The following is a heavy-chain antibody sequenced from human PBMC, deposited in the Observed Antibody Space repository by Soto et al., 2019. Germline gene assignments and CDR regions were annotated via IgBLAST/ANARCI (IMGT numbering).Heavy chain of an antibody. Sequence: QVQLVQSGAEVKKPGASVKVSCKASGYSFITSYHMHWVRQAPGQGLEWMGIINPTGSMTRYSQKFQGRLTMTRDTSTAPDYMELSTLTSEDTAVYCCARDTGYAHDAFDIWGQGTRVTVSS. CDR2: INPTGSMT. CDR1: GYSFITSYH. D-gene: IGHD5-12*01. V-gene: IGHV1-46*01. CDR3: ARDTGYAHDAFDI. J-gene: IGHJ3*02.